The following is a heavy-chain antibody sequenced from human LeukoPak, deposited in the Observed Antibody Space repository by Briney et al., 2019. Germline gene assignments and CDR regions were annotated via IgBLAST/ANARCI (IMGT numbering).Heavy chain of an antibody. J-gene: IGHJ4*02. CDR1: GGSFSGYY. D-gene: IGHD3-10*01. Sequence: PSETLSLTCAVYGGSFSGYYWSWIRQPPGKGLEWIGEINHSGSTNYNPSLKSRVTISVDTSKNQFSLKLSSVTAADTAVYYCARCPGQAPSGSYYSIDYWGQGTLVTVSS. CDR2: INHSGST. V-gene: IGHV4-34*01. CDR3: ARCPGQAPSGSYYSIDY.